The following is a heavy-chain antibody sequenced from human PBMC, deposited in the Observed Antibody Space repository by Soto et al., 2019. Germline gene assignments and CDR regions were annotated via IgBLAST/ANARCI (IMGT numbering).Heavy chain of an antibody. Sequence: QVQLVQSGAEVKKPESSVKVSCKAPGGTFSTYAISWVRQAPGQGLEWMGGIIPMFGTANYAQRFQARVTITADESTNTVYMKLRSLRSEDTAVYFCASGIQLWLRRINTGYSGWGQGTLVTVSS. D-gene: IGHD5-18*01. V-gene: IGHV1-69*12. CDR1: GGTFSTYA. J-gene: IGHJ4*02. CDR2: IIPMFGTA. CDR3: ASGIQLWLRRINTGYSG.